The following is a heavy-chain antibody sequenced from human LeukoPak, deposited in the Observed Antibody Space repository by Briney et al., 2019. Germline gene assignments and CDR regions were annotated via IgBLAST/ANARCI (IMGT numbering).Heavy chain of an antibody. D-gene: IGHD2-15*01. V-gene: IGHV4-4*07. J-gene: IGHJ4*02. CDR3: ARTYCSGGSCHFDY. Sequence: SETLSLTCTVSGGSINGYYWSWIRQPAGKGLEWIGRLYNSATTNYNPSLKSRVTMSVDTSRNQFSLMLNSVTAADTAVYYCARTYCSGGSCHFDYWGQGTLVTVSS. CDR2: LYNSATT. CDR1: GGSINGYY.